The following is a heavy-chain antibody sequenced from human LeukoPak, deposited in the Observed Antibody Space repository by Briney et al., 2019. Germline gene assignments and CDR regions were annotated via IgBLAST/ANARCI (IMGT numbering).Heavy chain of an antibody. V-gene: IGHV3-23*01. Sequence: GGSLRLSCAASGFSVSDNGMSWVRQAPGKGLEWVSGIVGGDGGTYYADSVKGRFIISRDNSKNTLYVQMNSLRAEDTAFYYCVSVTTVVEDYYYMDVWGKGTTVTVSS. CDR1: GFSVSDNG. J-gene: IGHJ6*03. CDR3: VSVTTVVEDYYYMDV. CDR2: IVGGDGGT. D-gene: IGHD4-23*01.